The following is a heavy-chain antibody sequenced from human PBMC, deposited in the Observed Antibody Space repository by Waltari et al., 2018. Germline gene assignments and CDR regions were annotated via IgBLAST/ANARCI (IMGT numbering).Heavy chain of an antibody. CDR3: AKNEAIASAIPEYFDS. D-gene: IGHD1-1*01. Sequence: EVRLLESGGALVPPGGSLRLAYAASGFSFSSHAMNWVRQSPGKGLEWLSSNSGSGTRPHYADAVKGRFTISRDNSNNSLYLHMSSLSAEDTAIYYCAKNEAIASAIPEYFDSWGQGTLVTVSA. V-gene: IGHV3-23*01. J-gene: IGHJ4*02. CDR1: GFSFSSHA. CDR2: NSGSGTRP.